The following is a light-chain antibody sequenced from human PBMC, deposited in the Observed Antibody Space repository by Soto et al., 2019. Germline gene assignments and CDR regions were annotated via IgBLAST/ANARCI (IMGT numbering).Light chain of an antibody. J-gene: IGKJ5*01. CDR3: QQLNSYPIT. Sequence: DIQLTQSPSFLSASVGDRVTITCRASQGISSYLAWYQQKPGKAPKFLIYAASTLQSGVPSRFSDSGSGTEFTLTISSLQPEDLATYYCQQLNSYPITFGQGTRLEIK. V-gene: IGKV1-9*01. CDR2: AAS. CDR1: QGISSY.